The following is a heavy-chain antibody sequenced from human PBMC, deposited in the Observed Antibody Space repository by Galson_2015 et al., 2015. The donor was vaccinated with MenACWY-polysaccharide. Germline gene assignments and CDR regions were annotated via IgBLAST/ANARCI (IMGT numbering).Heavy chain of an antibody. V-gene: IGHV3-74*01. J-gene: IGHJ6*01. CDR1: EFDFSTYW. CDR3: ARGHYDLWSGYRHYYFGLDV. D-gene: IGHD3-3*01. CDR2: INSDETST. Sequence: SLRLSCAASEFDFSTYWIHWVRQVPGKGPVWVSRINSDETSTSYAGSVKGRFSISRDNAKSTLYLQMNSLRAEDTAVYYCARGHYDLWSGYRHYYFGLDVWGQGTTVTVSS.